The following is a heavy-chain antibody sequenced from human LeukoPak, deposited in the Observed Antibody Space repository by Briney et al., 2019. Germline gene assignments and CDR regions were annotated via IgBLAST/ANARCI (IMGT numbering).Heavy chain of an antibody. D-gene: IGHD3-22*01. CDR3: AKDREWGIVVVSYYFDY. J-gene: IGHJ4*02. V-gene: IGHV3-23*01. CDR2: ISGSGGST. Sequence: GGSLRLSCAASGFTFSSYAMSWVRQAPGKGLEWVSAISGSGGSTYYADSVKGRFTISRDNSKNTLYLQMNCLRAEDTAVYYCAKDREWGIVVVSYYFDYWGQGTLVTVSS. CDR1: GFTFSSYA.